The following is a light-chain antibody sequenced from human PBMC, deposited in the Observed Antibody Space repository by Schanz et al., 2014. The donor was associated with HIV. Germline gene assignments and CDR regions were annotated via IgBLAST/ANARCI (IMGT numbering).Light chain of an antibody. CDR3: LSYDRSLSGPYL. CDR1: RSNIGAGYD. CDR2: GST. V-gene: IGLV1-40*01. Sequence: QSVLTQPPSVSAAPGQRVTISCTGSRSNIGAGYDVHWYQHLPGTAPKLLIYGSTNRPSGVPDRFSGSKSGTAASLAISGLQAEDEADYYCLSYDRSLSGPYLFGTGTKLTV. J-gene: IGLJ1*01.